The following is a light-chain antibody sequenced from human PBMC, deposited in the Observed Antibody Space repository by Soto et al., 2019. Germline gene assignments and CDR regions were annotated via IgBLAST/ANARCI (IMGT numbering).Light chain of an antibody. CDR1: SNDIGGHNH. CDR2: EVT. CDR3: CSYAGIITWV. J-gene: IGLJ3*02. V-gene: IGLV2-23*02. Sequence: QSVLTQPASVSGSPGQSITISCTGTSNDIGGHNHVSWYQQHPGNSPKLIIYEVTERPSGVSNRFSASKSGTTPSLTISGLQAEDEADYYCCSYAGIITWVCGGGTKVTVL.